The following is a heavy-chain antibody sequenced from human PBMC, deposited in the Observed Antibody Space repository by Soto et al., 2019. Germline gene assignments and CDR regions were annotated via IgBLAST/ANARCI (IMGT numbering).Heavy chain of an antibody. D-gene: IGHD3-22*01. V-gene: IGHV3-33*01. CDR2: IWNDGSNK. CDR3: ARAQDNDESGSYDLPADM. Sequence: QVQLVESGGGVVQPGRSLSLSCAASGFSFSSHAMHWVRQAPGKGLEWVALIWNDGSNKYYADSVKGRFTISRDNSKNTLDLQMNTLRAEDTAVYYCARAQDNDESGSYDLPADMWGQGTTVTVS. CDR1: GFSFSSHA. J-gene: IGHJ3*02.